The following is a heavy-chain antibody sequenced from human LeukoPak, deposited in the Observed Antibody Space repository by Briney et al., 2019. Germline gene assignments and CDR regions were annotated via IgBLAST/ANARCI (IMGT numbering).Heavy chain of an antibody. Sequence: SCKASGYTFTSYYMHWVRQAPGKGLEWVAFIRYDGSNKYYADSVKGRFTISRDNSKNMLYLQMNSLRAEDTAVYYCAKPPWDYYDSSGYYYVDAFDIWGQGTMVTVSS. CDR1: GYTFTSYY. CDR2: IRYDGSNK. V-gene: IGHV3-30*02. J-gene: IGHJ3*02. CDR3: AKPPWDYYDSSGYYYVDAFDI. D-gene: IGHD3-22*01.